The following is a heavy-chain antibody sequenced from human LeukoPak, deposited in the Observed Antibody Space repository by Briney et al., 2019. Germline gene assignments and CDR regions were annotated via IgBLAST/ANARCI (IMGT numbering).Heavy chain of an antibody. J-gene: IGHJ4*02. CDR2: ISGSGGST. Sequence: PGGSLRLSCAASGFTFSSYAMSWVRQAPGKGLEWVSAISGSGGSTYYADSVKGRFTISRDNSKNTLYLQMNSLRAEDTAVYYCAKGGHAYYGSGSFELDYWGQGTLVTVSS. CDR3: AKGGHAYYGSGSFELDY. CDR1: GFTFSSYA. D-gene: IGHD3-10*01. V-gene: IGHV3-23*01.